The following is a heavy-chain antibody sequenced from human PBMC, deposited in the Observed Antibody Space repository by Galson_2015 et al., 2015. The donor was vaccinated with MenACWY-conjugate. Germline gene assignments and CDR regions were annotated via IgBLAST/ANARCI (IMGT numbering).Heavy chain of an antibody. V-gene: IGHV3-7*03. CDR2: ISGDGSET. J-gene: IGHJ4*02. Sequence: SLRLSCAASGFTLSHYYMSWVRQAPGKGLEWVATISGDGSETFQLHSVKDRFTISRDNAQHSLFLQMDSLRAEDTAVYYCARPVRNRLTIAVPYYFDHWGQGTLVAVSS. CDR1: GFTLSHYY. D-gene: IGHD2-21*01. CDR3: ARPVRNRLTIAVPYYFDH.